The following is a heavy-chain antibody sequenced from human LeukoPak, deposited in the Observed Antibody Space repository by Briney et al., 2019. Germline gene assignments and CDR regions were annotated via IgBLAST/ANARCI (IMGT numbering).Heavy chain of an antibody. CDR2: IDPSGST. CDR1: GGSISSSNW. CDR3: ARVGGYSGYDCHFDY. D-gene: IGHD5-12*01. V-gene: IGHV4-4*02. J-gene: IGHJ4*02. Sequence: PSGTLSLTCAVSGGSISSSNWWSWVRQPPGKGLEWIGRIDPSGSTNYNPSLKSRVTMSVDTSKNQFSLKLSSVTAADTAVYYCARVGGYSGYDCHFDYWGQGTLVTVSS.